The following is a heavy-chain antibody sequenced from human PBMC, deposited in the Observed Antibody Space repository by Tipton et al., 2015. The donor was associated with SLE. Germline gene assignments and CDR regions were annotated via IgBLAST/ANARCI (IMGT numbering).Heavy chain of an antibody. CDR1: GFTFSSYE. CDR2: ISSSGSTI. J-gene: IGHJ5*02. CDR3: AKEIVGAKVDP. D-gene: IGHD1-26*01. V-gene: IGHV3-48*03. Sequence: SLRLSCAASGFTFSSYEMNWVSYISSSGSTIYYADSVKGRFTISRDNSKNTLYLQMNSLRAEDTAVYYCAKEIVGAKVDPWGQGTLVTVSS.